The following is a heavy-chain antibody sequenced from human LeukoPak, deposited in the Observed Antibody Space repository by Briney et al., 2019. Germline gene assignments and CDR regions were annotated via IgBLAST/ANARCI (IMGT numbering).Heavy chain of an antibody. Sequence: GGSPRLSCAASGFIFSSYAMNWVRQAPGKGLEWVSVIDASGTNIESADSVKGRFTISRDNSKNTLYLQMNSLRAEDTAVYYCAKVLSSYEWIWDAFDIWGQGTMVTVSS. CDR3: AKVLSSYEWIWDAFDI. CDR2: IDASGTNI. CDR1: GFIFSSYA. V-gene: IGHV3-23*05. J-gene: IGHJ3*02. D-gene: IGHD5-18*01.